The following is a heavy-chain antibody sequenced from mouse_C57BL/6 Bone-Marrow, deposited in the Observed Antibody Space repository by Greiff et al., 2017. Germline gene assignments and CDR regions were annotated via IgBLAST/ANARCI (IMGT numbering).Heavy chain of an antibody. J-gene: IGHJ4*01. V-gene: IGHV1-52*01. D-gene: IGHD2-10*02. CDR1: GYTFTSYW. CDR3: ARVPSGTGAMDY. CDR2: IDPSDSET. Sequence: VQLQQPGAELVRPGSSVKLSCKASGYTFTSYWMHWVKQRPIQGLEWIGNIDPSDSETPYNQKFKDKATLTVDKSSSTAYMQLSSLTSEDSAVYYCARVPSGTGAMDYWGQGTSGTVSS.